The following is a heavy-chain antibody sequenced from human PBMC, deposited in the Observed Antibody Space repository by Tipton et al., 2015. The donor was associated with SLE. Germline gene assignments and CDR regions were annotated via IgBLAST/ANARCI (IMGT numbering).Heavy chain of an antibody. D-gene: IGHD3-22*01. J-gene: IGHJ4*02. CDR1: GASISSGSYF. CDR3: ARDEYRYDATGYHLLGHFDF. V-gene: IGHV4-30-2*06. Sequence: TLSLTCTVSGASISSGSYFWGWIRQSAGEGLEWIGYIYDSGSTYYNPSLKSRVAISLDRSKNQFSLKLRSVTAADTAVYYCARDEYRYDATGYHLLGHFDFWGQGTLVTVSS. CDR2: IYDSGST.